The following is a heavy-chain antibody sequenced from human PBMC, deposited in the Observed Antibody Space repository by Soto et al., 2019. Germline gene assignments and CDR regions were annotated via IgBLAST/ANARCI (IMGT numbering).Heavy chain of an antibody. Sequence: PSETLSLTCAVYGGSFSGYYWSWIRQPPGKGLEWIGEINHSGSTNYNPSLKSRVTISVDTSKNQFSLKLSSVTAADTAVYYCARAWNRFDYWGQGTQVTVSS. CDR3: ARAWNRFDY. J-gene: IGHJ4*02. CDR2: INHSGST. D-gene: IGHD1-1*01. CDR1: GGSFSGYY. V-gene: IGHV4-34*01.